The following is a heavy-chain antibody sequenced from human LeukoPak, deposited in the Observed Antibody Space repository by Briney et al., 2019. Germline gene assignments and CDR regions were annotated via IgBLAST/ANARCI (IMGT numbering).Heavy chain of an antibody. CDR1: GFIFSDYY. Sequence: GESLRLSCTTSGFIFSDYYMNWVRQAPGKGLEWVAVISYDGSHKYYADSVKGRFTISRDNSKNTLYLQMNSLRAEDTAVYYCAKENFWSGRPYFDYWGQGTLVTVSS. J-gene: IGHJ4*02. V-gene: IGHV3-30*18. CDR2: ISYDGSHK. D-gene: IGHD3-3*01. CDR3: AKENFWSGRPYFDY.